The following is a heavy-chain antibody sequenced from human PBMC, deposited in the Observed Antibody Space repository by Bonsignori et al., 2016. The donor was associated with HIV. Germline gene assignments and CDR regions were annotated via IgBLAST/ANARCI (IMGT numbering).Heavy chain of an antibody. V-gene: IGHV4-38-2*01. CDR2: LYHSGNI. CDR3: ATEARHAYCGGGSCLDAFDI. Sequence: SQTLSLTCAVSGSSISNVYYWGWIRQPPGKGLEWIGSLYHSGNIYYNPSLKSRVTVSIDTSKNQFSLRLSSVTAADTAVYYCATEARHAYCGGGSCLDAFDIWGQGTMVTVSS. J-gene: IGHJ3*02. D-gene: IGHD2-15*01. CDR1: GSSISNVYY.